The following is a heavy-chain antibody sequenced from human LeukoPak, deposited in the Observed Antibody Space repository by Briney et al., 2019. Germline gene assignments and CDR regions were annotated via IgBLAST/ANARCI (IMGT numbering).Heavy chain of an antibody. CDR3: ARGEAVAGRN. D-gene: IGHD6-19*01. Sequence: SETLSLTCTVSGGSISSSSYYWGWIRQPPGKGLEWIGSIYYSGSTYYNPSLKSRVTISVDTSKNQFSLKLSSVTAADTAVYYCARGEAVAGRNWGQGTLVTVSS. CDR2: IYYSGST. CDR1: GGSISSSSYY. J-gene: IGHJ4*02. V-gene: IGHV4-39*07.